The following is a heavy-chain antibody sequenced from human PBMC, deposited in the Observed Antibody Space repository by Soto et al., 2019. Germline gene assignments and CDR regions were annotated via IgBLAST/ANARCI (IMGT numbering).Heavy chain of an antibody. D-gene: IGHD6-19*01. J-gene: IGHJ3*02. CDR2: IDPSDSYT. V-gene: IGHV5-10-1*01. Sequence: ESLKISCKGSGYSFTSYWISWVRQMPGKGLEWMGRIDPSDSYTNYSPSFQGHVTISADKSISTAYLQWSSLKASDTAMYYCATIAVAGLDAFDIWGQGTMVTVSS. CDR1: GYSFTSYW. CDR3: ATIAVAGLDAFDI.